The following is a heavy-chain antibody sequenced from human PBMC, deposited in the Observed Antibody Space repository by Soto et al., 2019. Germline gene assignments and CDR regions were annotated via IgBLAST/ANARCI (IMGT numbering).Heavy chain of an antibody. J-gene: IGHJ3*02. CDR1: GGSISSYY. Sequence: PSETLSLTCTVSGGSISSYYWSWIRQPPGKGLEWIGYIYYSGSTNYNPSLKSRVTISVDTSKNQFSLKLSSVTTADTAVYYCARVTTYAFDIWGQGTMVTVSS. D-gene: IGHD4-17*01. CDR3: ARVTTYAFDI. CDR2: IYYSGST. V-gene: IGHV4-59*01.